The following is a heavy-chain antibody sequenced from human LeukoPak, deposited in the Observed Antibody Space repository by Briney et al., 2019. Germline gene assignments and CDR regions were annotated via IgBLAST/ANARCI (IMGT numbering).Heavy chain of an antibody. V-gene: IGHV1-24*01. CDR3: ATHSGGSYWYDY. D-gene: IGHD1-26*01. Sequence: ASVKVSCKVSGYTLTELSMHWVRQAPGKGLEWMGGFDPEDGETIYAQKFQGRVTMTEDTSTDTAYMELSSLRSEDTAVYYCATHSGGSYWYDYWGQGTLVTVSP. J-gene: IGHJ4*02. CDR1: GYTLTELS. CDR2: FDPEDGET.